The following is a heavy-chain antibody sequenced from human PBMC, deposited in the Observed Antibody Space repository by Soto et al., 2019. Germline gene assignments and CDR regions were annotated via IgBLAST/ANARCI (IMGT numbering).Heavy chain of an antibody. J-gene: IGHJ4*02. D-gene: IGHD3-10*01. CDR1: GFTFSSDW. V-gene: IGHV3-74*01. Sequence: GGSLRLSCAASGFTFSSDWMHWFRQAPGKGLVWVSRIDSGGRTTAYADSVKGRFTISRDNAKNTLYLQMNGLRAEDTALYYCARWFTYGNFDYFDYWGQGTQVTVSS. CDR3: ARWFTYGNFDYFDY. CDR2: IDSGGRTT.